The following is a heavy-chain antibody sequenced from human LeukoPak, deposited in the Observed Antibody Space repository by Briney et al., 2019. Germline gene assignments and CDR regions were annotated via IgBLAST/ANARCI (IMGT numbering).Heavy chain of an antibody. J-gene: IGHJ3*02. Sequence: GASVKVSCKASGYTFTSYGISWVRQAPGQGLEWMGWISAYNGNTNYAQKLQGRVTMTTDTSTSTAYMELRSLRSDDTAVYYCARDKVPEYQLPRGDAFDIWGQGTMVTVSS. CDR3: ARDKVPEYQLPRGDAFDI. CDR1: GYTFTSYG. V-gene: IGHV1-18*01. D-gene: IGHD2-2*01. CDR2: ISAYNGNT.